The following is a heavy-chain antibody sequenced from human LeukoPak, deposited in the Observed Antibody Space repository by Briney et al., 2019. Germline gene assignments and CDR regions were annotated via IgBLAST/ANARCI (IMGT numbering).Heavy chain of an antibody. CDR2: ISGSGGNT. CDR1: GFTFSTYG. Sequence: PGGSLRLSCGASGFTFSTYGMSWVRQAPGKGLEWVSAISGSGGNTYYADSVKGRFTISRDNAKNSLYLQMNSLRAEDTAVYYCAELGITMTGGVWGKGTTVTVSS. J-gene: IGHJ6*04. D-gene: IGHD3-10*02. CDR3: AELGITMTGGV. V-gene: IGHV3-23*01.